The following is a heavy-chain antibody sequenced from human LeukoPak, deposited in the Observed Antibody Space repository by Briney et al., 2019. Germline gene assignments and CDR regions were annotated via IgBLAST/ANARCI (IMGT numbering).Heavy chain of an antibody. CDR3: ARDLRCCGDCPPMGFYYGMDV. Sequence: PSETLSLTCTVSGGSISRYYWSWIRQPAGKGLEWIGRIYTSGSTNYNPSLKSRVTMSVDTSKNQFSLKLSSVTAADTAVYYCARDLRCCGDCPPMGFYYGMDVWGQGTTVTVSS. D-gene: IGHD2-21*02. CDR2: IYTSGST. V-gene: IGHV4-4*07. J-gene: IGHJ6*02. CDR1: GGSISRYY.